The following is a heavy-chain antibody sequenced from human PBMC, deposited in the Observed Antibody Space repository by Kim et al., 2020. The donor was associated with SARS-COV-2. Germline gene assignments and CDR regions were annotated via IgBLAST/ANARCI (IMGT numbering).Heavy chain of an antibody. CDR3: ARHWARYNWNYVAAFDI. V-gene: IGHV5-51*01. CDR2: IYPGDSDT. D-gene: IGHD1-7*01. J-gene: IGHJ3*02. Sequence: GESLKISCKGSGYSFTSYWIGWVRQMPGKGLEWMGIIYPGDSDTRYSPSFQGQVTISADKSISTAYLQWSSLKASDTAMYYCARHWARYNWNYVAAFDIWGQGTMVTVSS. CDR1: GYSFTSYW.